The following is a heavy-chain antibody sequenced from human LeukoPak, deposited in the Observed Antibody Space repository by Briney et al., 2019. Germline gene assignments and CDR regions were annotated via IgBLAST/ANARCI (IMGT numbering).Heavy chain of an antibody. CDR2: ISSSSSTI. J-gene: IGHJ4*02. CDR3: ARDQLRYFDWLSPSVDY. D-gene: IGHD3-9*01. CDR1: GFTFSSYS. Sequence: GGSLRLSCAASGFTFSSYSMNWVRQAPGKGLEWVSYISSSSSTIYYADSVKGRFTISRDNAKNSLYLQMNSLRAEDTAVYYCARDQLRYFDWLSPSVDYWGQGTLVTVSS. V-gene: IGHV3-48*04.